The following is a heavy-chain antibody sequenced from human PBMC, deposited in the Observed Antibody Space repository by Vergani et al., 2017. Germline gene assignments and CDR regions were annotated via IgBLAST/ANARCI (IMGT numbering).Heavy chain of an antibody. J-gene: IGHJ5*02. Sequence: EVQLVESGGGLVQPGGSLRLSCAASGFTFSRYWVSCVRQAPGKGLEWVANIKQDGSEKYYVDSVKGRFTISRDNAKNSLYLQMNSLRAEDTAVYYCAIGARDIVVVVDATWNFFDPWGQGTLVTVSS. V-gene: IGHV3-7*01. CDR1: GFTFSRYW. D-gene: IGHD2-15*01. CDR2: IKQDGSEK. CDR3: AIGARDIVVVVDATWNFFDP.